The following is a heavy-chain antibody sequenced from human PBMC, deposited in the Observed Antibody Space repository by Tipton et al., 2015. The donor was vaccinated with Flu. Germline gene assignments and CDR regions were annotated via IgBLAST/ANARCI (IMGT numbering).Heavy chain of an antibody. CDR2: ISWNSGSI. Sequence: SLRLSCAASGFTFDDYAMHWVRQAPGKGLEWVSGISWNSGSIGYADSVKGRFTISRDNAKNSLYLQMNSLRAEDTALYYCANGGNYYFDAFDIWGQGTMVTVSS. CDR1: GFTFDDYA. J-gene: IGHJ3*02. D-gene: IGHD1-26*01. CDR3: ANGGNYYFDAFDI. V-gene: IGHV3-9*01.